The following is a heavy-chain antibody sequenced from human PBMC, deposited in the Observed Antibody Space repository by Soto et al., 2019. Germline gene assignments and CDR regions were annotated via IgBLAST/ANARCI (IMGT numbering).Heavy chain of an antibody. Sequence: GVSLRLSCAASGFTFNNYAMTWVRQAPGKGLEWVSAISGSGGSTYYADSVKGRFTISRDNSKNTLYLQMNSLRAEDTAVYYCAKDRVGSSGTISGYYNYWGQGTLVTVSS. CDR2: ISGSGGST. J-gene: IGHJ4*02. D-gene: IGHD3-22*01. CDR1: GFTFNNYA. CDR3: AKDRVGSSGTISGYYNY. V-gene: IGHV3-23*01.